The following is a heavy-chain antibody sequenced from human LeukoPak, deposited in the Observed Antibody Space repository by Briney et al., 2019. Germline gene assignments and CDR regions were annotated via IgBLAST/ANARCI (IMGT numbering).Heavy chain of an antibody. CDR1: GFPLSTYS. J-gene: IGHJ3*02. CDR2: ISRISNYI. D-gene: IGHD5-12*01. V-gene: IGHV3-21*01. CDR3: ARDRREGIVATVDAFDI. Sequence: GGSLRLSCAASGFPLSTYSMNWVRQAPGKGLEWVSSISRISNYIYADSVKGRFTISRDNAKNSLYLQMNSLRAEDTAVYYCARDRREGIVATVDAFDIWGQGTMVTVSS.